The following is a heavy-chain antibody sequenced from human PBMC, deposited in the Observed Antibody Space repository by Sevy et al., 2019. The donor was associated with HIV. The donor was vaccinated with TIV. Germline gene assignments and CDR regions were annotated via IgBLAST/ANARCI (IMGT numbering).Heavy chain of an antibody. CDR2: IKHDGSST. Sequence: GGSLRLSCAASGFTFNKYLMHWVRQVPGKGLVWVSQIKHDGSSTTYADSVKGRFTISRDNAKNTVYLALNSLRVEETGVYFCAREGVDFWSGPVDFYYGMDVWGQGATVIVSS. CDR3: AREGVDFWSGPVDFYYGMDV. CDR1: GFTFNKYL. D-gene: IGHD3-3*01. J-gene: IGHJ6*02. V-gene: IGHV3-74*01.